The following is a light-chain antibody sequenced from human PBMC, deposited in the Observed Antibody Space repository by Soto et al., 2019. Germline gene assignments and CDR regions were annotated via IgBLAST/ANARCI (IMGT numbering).Light chain of an antibody. V-gene: IGKV3-15*01. CDR3: QQYDNWPLYT. Sequence: EIVMTQSPATLSVSPGERATLSCRASQSVSSNLAWYRQKPGQAPRLLIYGASTRATGIPARFSGSGSGTEFTLTINSLQSVDFAVYYCQQYDNWPLYTFGQGTKLEIK. CDR2: GAS. CDR1: QSVSSN. J-gene: IGKJ2*01.